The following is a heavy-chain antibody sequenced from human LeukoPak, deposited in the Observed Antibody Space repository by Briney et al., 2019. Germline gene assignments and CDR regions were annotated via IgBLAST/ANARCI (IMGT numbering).Heavy chain of an antibody. CDR2: VYYSGST. J-gene: IGHJ4*02. D-gene: IGHD2-2*01. CDR3: ARFFCSSISCYLDY. Sequence: SETLSLTCIVSGGSMSSYFWSWIRQPPGKGLEGIGYVYYSGSTNYNPSLKGRVTISVDMSKNQFSLKLSSVTAADTAVYYCARFFCSSISCYLDYWGQGTLVTVSS. CDR1: GGSMSSYF. V-gene: IGHV4-59*08.